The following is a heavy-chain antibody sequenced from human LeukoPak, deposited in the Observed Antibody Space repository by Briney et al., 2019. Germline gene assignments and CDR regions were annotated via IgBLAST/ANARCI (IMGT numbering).Heavy chain of an antibody. CDR1: GKTLTSYD. CDR3: ARGPYDFWSGTWGNWFDP. D-gene: IGHD3-3*01. Sequence: ASVRVSCKASGKTLTSYDINWVRQATGQGLEWMGWMNPNSGNTGYAQTFQGRVTITRTTSISTAYMELSSLRSEDTAVYYCARGPYDFWSGTWGNWFDPWGQGTLVTVSS. CDR2: MNPNSGNT. V-gene: IGHV1-8*03. J-gene: IGHJ5*02.